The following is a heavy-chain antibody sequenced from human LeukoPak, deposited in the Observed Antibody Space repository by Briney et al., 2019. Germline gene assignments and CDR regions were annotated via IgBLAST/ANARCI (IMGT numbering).Heavy chain of an antibody. V-gene: IGHV3-9*01. CDR1: GFTFDDYA. CDR2: ISWNSGSI. D-gene: IGHD2-2*01. J-gene: IGHJ4*02. CDR3: AKGYCSSTSCYHFDY. Sequence: GRSLRLSCAASGFTFDDYAMHWVRQAPGKGLKWVSGISWNSGSIGYADSVKGRFTISRDNARNSLYLQMNSLRAEDTALYYCAKGYCSSTSCYHFDYWGQGTLVTVSS.